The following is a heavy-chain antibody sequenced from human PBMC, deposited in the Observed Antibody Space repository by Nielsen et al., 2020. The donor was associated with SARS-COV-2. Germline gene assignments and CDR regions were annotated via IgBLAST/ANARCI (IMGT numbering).Heavy chain of an antibody. D-gene: IGHD3-10*01. J-gene: IGHJ4*02. CDR2: INSDGTIT. CDR3: ASGYGSGTQLPFDY. Sequence: GESLKISCAASGFTFSSFWMHWVRQAPGKGLVWVSRINSDGTITNYADSVRGRFTISRDNAKNTLYLQMNSLGAEDTAVYYCASGYGSGTQLPFDYWGQGTLVTVSS. CDR1: GFTFSSFW. V-gene: IGHV3-74*01.